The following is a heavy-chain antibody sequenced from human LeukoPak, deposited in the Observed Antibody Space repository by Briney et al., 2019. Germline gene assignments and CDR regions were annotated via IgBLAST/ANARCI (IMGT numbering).Heavy chain of an antibody. V-gene: IGHV4-4*07. Sequence: PSETLSLTCTVSGGSISSYYWSWIRQPDGKGLEWIGRIYTSGSTNYNPSLKSRVTMSVDTSKDQFSLKLSSVTAADPAVYYCARAGSSWYGHWFDPWGQGTLVTVSS. CDR1: GGSISSYY. CDR2: IYTSGST. J-gene: IGHJ5*02. D-gene: IGHD6-13*01. CDR3: ARAGSSWYGHWFDP.